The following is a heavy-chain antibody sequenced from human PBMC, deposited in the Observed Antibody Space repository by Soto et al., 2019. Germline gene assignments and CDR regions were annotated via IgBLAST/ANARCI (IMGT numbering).Heavy chain of an antibody. J-gene: IGHJ2*01. Sequence: EVQLLESGGGLVQPGGSLRLSCAASGFTFTSYAMNWVRQAPGKGLEWVSVISGSGGSTYYADSVKGRFTISRENSKNTLYLQRNSLGAEDTAVYYGAKRTPGWYFDLWGRGTLVTVSS. CDR3: AKRTPGWYFDL. CDR1: GFTFTSYA. V-gene: IGHV3-23*01. CDR2: ISGSGGST.